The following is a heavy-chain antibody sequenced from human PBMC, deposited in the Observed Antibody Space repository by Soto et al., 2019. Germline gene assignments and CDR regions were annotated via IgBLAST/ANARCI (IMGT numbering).Heavy chain of an antibody. Sequence: PSETLSLTCTVSGGSISSGDYYWSWIRQPPGKGLEWIGYIYYSGSTYYNPSLKSRVTISVDTSKNQFSLKLNSVTAADTAVYYCARVNPTVGAYCFDYWGQGTLVTVSS. CDR3: ARVNPTVGAYCFDY. D-gene: IGHD1-26*01. J-gene: IGHJ4*02. CDR2: IYYSGST. V-gene: IGHV4-30-4*01. CDR1: GGSISSGDYY.